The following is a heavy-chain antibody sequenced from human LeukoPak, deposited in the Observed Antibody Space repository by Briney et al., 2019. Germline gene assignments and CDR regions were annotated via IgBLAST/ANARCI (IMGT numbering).Heavy chain of an antibody. CDR1: GYTLTELS. J-gene: IGHJ6*02. CDR3: ATDQGVAATGLYYYGMDV. D-gene: IGHD2-15*01. Sequence: ASVKVSCKVSGYTLTELSMHWVRQAPGIGLEWMGGFDPEDGETIYAQKFQGRVTMTEDTSTDTAYMELSSLRSEDTAVYYCATDQGVAATGLYYYGMDVWGQGTTVTVSS. V-gene: IGHV1-24*01. CDR2: FDPEDGET.